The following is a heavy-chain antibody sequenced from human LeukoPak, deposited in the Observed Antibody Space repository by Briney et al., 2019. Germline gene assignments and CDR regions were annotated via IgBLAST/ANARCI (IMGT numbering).Heavy chain of an antibody. CDR3: ARGWVPSDITLK. D-gene: IGHD3-22*01. Sequence: GGSLRLSCAASGFTFSSYWMHWVRQAPGKGLVWVARIHGDGSDTNYADSVKGRFTISRDNARSTVYLQTNCLRAEDTAVYYCARGWVPSDITLKWGQGTMVTVSS. CDR2: IHGDGSDT. CDR1: GFTFSSYW. V-gene: IGHV3-74*01. J-gene: IGHJ3*01.